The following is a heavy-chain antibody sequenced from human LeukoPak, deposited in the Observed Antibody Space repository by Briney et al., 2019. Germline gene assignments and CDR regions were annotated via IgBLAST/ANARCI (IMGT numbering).Heavy chain of an antibody. V-gene: IGHV3-21*01. CDR3: ARVCDIPGLRLGELSPNYDAFDI. Sequence: PGGSLRLSCAASGFTFSSYSMNWVRQAPGKGLEWVSSISSSSSYIYYADSVKGRFTTSRDNAKNSLYLQMNSLRAEDTAVYYCARVCDIPGLRLGELSPNYDAFDIWGQGTMVTVSS. CDR2: ISSSSSYI. CDR1: GFTFSSYS. D-gene: IGHD3-16*02. J-gene: IGHJ3*02.